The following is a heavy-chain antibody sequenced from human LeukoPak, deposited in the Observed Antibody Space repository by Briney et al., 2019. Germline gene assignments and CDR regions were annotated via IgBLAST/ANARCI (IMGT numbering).Heavy chain of an antibody. Sequence: SVTVSCKASGGTFSSYAISWVRQAPGQGLEWMGGIIPIFGTANYAQKFQGRVTITADESTSTAYMELSSLRSEDTAVYYCARRPHTAMVMAWYFDLWGRGTLVTVSS. V-gene: IGHV1-69*13. CDR1: GGTFSSYA. CDR2: IIPIFGTA. CDR3: ARRPHTAMVMAWYFDL. D-gene: IGHD5-18*01. J-gene: IGHJ2*01.